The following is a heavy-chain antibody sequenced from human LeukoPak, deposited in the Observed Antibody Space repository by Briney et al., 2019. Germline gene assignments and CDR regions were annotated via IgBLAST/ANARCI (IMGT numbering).Heavy chain of an antibody. CDR2: ISGSGGTT. CDR1: GFSFSSYA. J-gene: IGHJ4*02. Sequence: GGSLRLSCEASGFSFSSYATSWVRQAPGKGLEWVSGISGSGGTTYYAGSVKGRFTISRDISENTLYLQMSSLRAGDTAVYYCARDLYADFWSGSVCDYWGRGTLVTVSS. D-gene: IGHD3-3*01. V-gene: IGHV3-23*01. CDR3: ARDLYADFWSGSVCDY.